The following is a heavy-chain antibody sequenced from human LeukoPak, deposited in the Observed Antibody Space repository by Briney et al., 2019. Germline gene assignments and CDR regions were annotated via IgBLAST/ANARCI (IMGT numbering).Heavy chain of an antibody. J-gene: IGHJ4*02. D-gene: IGHD1-7*01. CDR1: GYTFTGYY. V-gene: IGHV1-2*02. CDR2: ISPNSGGT. Sequence: ASVKVSCKASGYTFTGYYMHWVRQAPGQGLEWMGWISPNSGGTNYAQKFQGRVTMTRDTSITTAYMELSRLRSDDTAVYYCARGPFRITGTMTALDYWGQGTLVTVSS. CDR3: ARGPFRITGTMTALDY.